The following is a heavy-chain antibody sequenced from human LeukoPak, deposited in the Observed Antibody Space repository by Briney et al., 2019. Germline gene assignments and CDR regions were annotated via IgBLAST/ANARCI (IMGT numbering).Heavy chain of an antibody. J-gene: IGHJ3*02. CDR1: GGTFISYA. V-gene: IGHV1-69*04. CDR2: IIPILGIA. CDR3: ARVYSAFDI. D-gene: IGHD4-11*01. Sequence: SVKVSFKASGGTFISYAISWVRQAPGQGLEWMGRIIPILGIANYAQKFQGRGTITADKTTSTAYMELSSLRSEDTAVYYCARVYSAFDIWGQGTMVTVSS.